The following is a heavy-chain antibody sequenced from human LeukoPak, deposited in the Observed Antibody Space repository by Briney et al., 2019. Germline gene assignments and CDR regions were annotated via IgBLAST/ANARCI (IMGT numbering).Heavy chain of an antibody. V-gene: IGHV1-69*13. CDR1: GGTFSSYA. CDR2: IIPIFGTA. J-gene: IGHJ4*02. CDR3: ARGRTYYDFWSGYPNFDY. Sequence: SVKVSRKASGGTFSSYAISWVRQAPGQGLEWMGGIIPIFGTANYAQKFQGRVTITADESTSTAYMELSSLRSEDTAVYYCARGRTYYDFWSGYPNFDYWGQGTLVTVSS. D-gene: IGHD3-3*01.